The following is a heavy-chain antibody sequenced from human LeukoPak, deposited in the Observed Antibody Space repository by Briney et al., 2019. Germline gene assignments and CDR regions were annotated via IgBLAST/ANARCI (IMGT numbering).Heavy chain of an antibody. J-gene: IGHJ4*02. CDR2: INWNGGST. D-gene: IGHD5-12*01. CDR3: ARFKLSSGYDPFDY. Sequence: GGSLRLSCAASGFTFDDYGMSWVRQAPGKGLEWVSGINWNGGSTGYADSVKGRFTISRDNAKNSLYLQMNSLRAEDTAVYYCARFKLSSGYDPFDYWGQGTLVTVSS. V-gene: IGHV3-20*04. CDR1: GFTFDDYG.